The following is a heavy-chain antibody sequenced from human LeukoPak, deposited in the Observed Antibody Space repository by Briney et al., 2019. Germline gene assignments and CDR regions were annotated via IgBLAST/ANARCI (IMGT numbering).Heavy chain of an antibody. V-gene: IGHV4-59*01. J-gene: IGHJ4*02. Sequence: SETLSLTCTVSGGPISSYYWSWIRQPPGKGLEWIGYIYYSGSTNYNPSLKSRVTISVDTSKNQFSLKLSSVTAADTAVYYCARGGRDTVMVLDYWGQGTLVTVSS. D-gene: IGHD5-18*01. CDR3: ARGGRDTVMVLDY. CDR2: IYYSGST. CDR1: GGPISSYY.